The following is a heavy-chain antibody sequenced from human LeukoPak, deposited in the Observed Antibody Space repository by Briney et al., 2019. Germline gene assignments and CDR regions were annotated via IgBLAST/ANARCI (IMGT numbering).Heavy chain of an antibody. CDR3: ALGFHDVWEL. Sequence: SETLSLTCAVSSGSIASTTWWSWVRQPPGKGLEWIGEIYHSGNTYYSPSLKTRVTISVDTSDNQFSLTLTSVTAADTAVYYCALGFHDVWELWGQGTLVTVSS. D-gene: IGHD1-26*01. CDR2: IYHSGNT. V-gene: IGHV4-4*02. CDR1: SGSIASTTW. J-gene: IGHJ1*01.